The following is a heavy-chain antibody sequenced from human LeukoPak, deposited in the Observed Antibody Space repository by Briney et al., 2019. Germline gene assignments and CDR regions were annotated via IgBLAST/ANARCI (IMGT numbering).Heavy chain of an antibody. CDR3: AGEEERGVTVAGTAFDY. J-gene: IGHJ4*02. CDR2: IIPTLGIA. V-gene: IGHV1-69*04. CDR1: GGTFSSYS. D-gene: IGHD6-19*01. Sequence: GASVTVSCKASGGTFSSYSITLVRQAPGQGLEWMGRIIPTLGIANYAQKFQGRVTITADKSTSTAYMELSSLRSEDTAVYYCAGEEERGVTVAGTAFDYWGQGTLVTVSS.